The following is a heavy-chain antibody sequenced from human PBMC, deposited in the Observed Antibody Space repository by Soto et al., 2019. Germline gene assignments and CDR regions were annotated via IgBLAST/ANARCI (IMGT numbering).Heavy chain of an antibody. Sequence: PGESLKISCKGSGYSFTSYWISWVRKMPGKGLEWMGRIDPSDSYTNYSPSFQGHVTISADKSISTAYLQWSSLKASDTAMYYCARPGTTGTYYYYYGMDVWGQGTTVTVSS. J-gene: IGHJ6*02. CDR2: IDPSDSYT. CDR3: ARPGTTGTYYYYYGMDV. CDR1: GYSFTSYW. D-gene: IGHD1-1*01. V-gene: IGHV5-10-1*01.